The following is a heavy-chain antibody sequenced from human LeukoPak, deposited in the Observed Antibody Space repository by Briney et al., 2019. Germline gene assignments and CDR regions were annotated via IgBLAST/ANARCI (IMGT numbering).Heavy chain of an antibody. J-gene: IGHJ4*02. D-gene: IGHD1-26*01. CDR2: ISYDGSNK. CDR3: AKEQGSGSYEDFDY. V-gene: IGHV3-30-3*01. Sequence: GGSLSLSCAASGFTFSSYAMHWVRQAPGKGLEWVAVISYDGSNKYYADSVKGRFTISRDNSKNTLYLQMNSLRAEDTAVYYCAKEQGSGSYEDFDYWGQGTLVTVSS. CDR1: GFTFSSYA.